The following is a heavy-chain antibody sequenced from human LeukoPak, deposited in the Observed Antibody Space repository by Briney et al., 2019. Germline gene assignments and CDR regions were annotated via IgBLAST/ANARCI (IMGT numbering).Heavy chain of an antibody. V-gene: IGHV3-53*01. CDR1: GFTVSSNY. Sequence: GGSLRLSCAASGFTVSSNYMSWVRQAPGKGLEWVSVIYSGGSTYYADSVKGRFTISRDNSKNTLYLQMNSLRVEDTAVYYCAKSGGLSGSGRLAMDVWGQGTTVTVSS. CDR3: AKSGGLSGSGRLAMDV. D-gene: IGHD3-10*01. J-gene: IGHJ6*02. CDR2: IYSGGST.